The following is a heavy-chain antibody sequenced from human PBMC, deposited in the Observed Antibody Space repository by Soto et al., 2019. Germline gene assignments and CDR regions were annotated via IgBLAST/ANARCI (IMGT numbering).Heavy chain of an antibody. J-gene: IGHJ1*01. CDR3: VTPGEGELLRDGGKH. CDR1: GFTFSSYA. D-gene: IGHD1-26*01. Sequence: EVQLLESGGGLVQPGGSLRLSCAASGFTFSSYAMSWVRQAPGKGLAWVSAISVSGGTTYYADSVKGRFTISRDNSKNTLYLQMNSLRAEDTAVYYCVTPGEGELLRDGGKHWGQGTPVTVSS. CDR2: ISVSGGTT. V-gene: IGHV3-23*01.